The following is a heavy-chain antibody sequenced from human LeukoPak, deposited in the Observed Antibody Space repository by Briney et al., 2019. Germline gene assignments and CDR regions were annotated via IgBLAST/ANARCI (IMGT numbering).Heavy chain of an antibody. D-gene: IGHD3-3*01. CDR3: ARGIGDFWSGYLNWFDP. Sequence: GGSLRLSCAASGFTFSSYAMHWVRQAPGKGLEWVAVISYDGSNKYYADSVKGRFTISRDNSKNTLYLQMNSLRAEDTAVYYCARGIGDFWSGYLNWFDPWGQGTLVTVSS. J-gene: IGHJ5*02. CDR1: GFTFSSYA. CDR2: ISYDGSNK. V-gene: IGHV3-30*04.